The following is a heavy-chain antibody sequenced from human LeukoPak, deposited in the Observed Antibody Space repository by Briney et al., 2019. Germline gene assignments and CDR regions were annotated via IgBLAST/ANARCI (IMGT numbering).Heavy chain of an antibody. CDR1: GGTFSSYA. Sequence: ASVKVSCKASGGTFSSYAISWVRQAPGQGLKWMGGIIPIFGTANYAQKFQGRVTITADESTSTAYMELSSLRSEDTAVYYCARGRIAARGYYFDYWGQGTLVTVSS. CDR3: ARGRIAARGYYFDY. V-gene: IGHV1-69*13. J-gene: IGHJ4*02. D-gene: IGHD6-6*01. CDR2: IIPIFGTA.